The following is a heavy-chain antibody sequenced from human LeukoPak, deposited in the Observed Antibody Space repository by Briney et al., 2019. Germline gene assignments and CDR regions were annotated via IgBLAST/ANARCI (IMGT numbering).Heavy chain of an antibody. D-gene: IGHD5-18*01. CDR1: GFTFSNYA. Sequence: PGGSLRLSCAASGFTFSNYAMHWVRQAPGKGLEWVAVISYDGSNKYYADSVKGRFTISRDNSKNTLYLQMNSLRAEDTAVYYCARDLGIGGYSYGVDYWGQGTLVTVSS. CDR3: ARDLGIGGYSYGVDY. CDR2: ISYDGSNK. V-gene: IGHV3-30-3*01. J-gene: IGHJ4*02.